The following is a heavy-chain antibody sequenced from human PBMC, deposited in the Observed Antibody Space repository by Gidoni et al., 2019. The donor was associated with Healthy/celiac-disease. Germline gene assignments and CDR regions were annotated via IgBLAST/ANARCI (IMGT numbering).Heavy chain of an antibody. J-gene: IGHJ6*02. V-gene: IGHV1-46*01. CDR3: ARGQAPVVTATYYYGMDV. CDR2: INPSGGST. CDR1: GYTFTSYY. D-gene: IGHD2-21*02. Sequence: QVQLVQSGAEVKKPGASVKVSCKASGYTFTSYYMHWVRQAPGQGLEWMGIINPSGGSTSYAQKFQGRVTMTRDTSTSTVYMELSSLRSEDTAVYYCARGQAPVVTATYYYGMDVWGQGTTVTVSS.